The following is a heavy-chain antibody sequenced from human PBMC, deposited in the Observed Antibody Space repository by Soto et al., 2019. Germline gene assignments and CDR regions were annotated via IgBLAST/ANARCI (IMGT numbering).Heavy chain of an antibody. D-gene: IGHD2-2*01. J-gene: IGHJ5*02. Sequence: PGEARKISCTGLGYTFTTFWISWGRQMPGRGLEWMGRIDPRDSYTNYSPSFQGHVTISVDKSISTAYLQWGSLKASDTAMYYCARLYCSSSTCDSWFDPWGQGTLVTVSS. V-gene: IGHV5-10-1*01. CDR2: IDPRDSYT. CDR3: ARLYCSSSTCDSWFDP. CDR1: GYTFTTFW.